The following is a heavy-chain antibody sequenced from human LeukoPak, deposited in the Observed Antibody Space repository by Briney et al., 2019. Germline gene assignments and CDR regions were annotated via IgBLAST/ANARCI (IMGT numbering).Heavy chain of an antibody. CDR2: VSAHSGNT. Sequence: GASVKVSCKASGYTFTSYGISWVRQAPGQGLEWMGWVSAHSGNTNYAQKYQDRVTMTTDTSTSTAYMELRSLRSDDTAVYYCARGSYYDISGYYNTPTNFDYWGQGTLVTVSS. CDR3: ARGSYYDISGYYNTPTNFDY. J-gene: IGHJ4*02. D-gene: IGHD3-22*01. CDR1: GYTFTSYG. V-gene: IGHV1-18*01.